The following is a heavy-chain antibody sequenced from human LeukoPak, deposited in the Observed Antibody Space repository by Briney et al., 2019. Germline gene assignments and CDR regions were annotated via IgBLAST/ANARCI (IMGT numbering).Heavy chain of an antibody. CDR2: IYPDDSDT. CDR3: ARGGWGEREAFNWFDP. CDR1: GYSFTSYW. Sequence: GESLKISCKGSGYSFTSYWIGWVRQMPGKGLEWMGIIYPDDSDTRYSASFQGQVTISADKSISTAYLQWSSLKASDTAMYYCARGGWGEREAFNWFDPWGQGTLVTVSS. D-gene: IGHD3-16*01. J-gene: IGHJ5*02. V-gene: IGHV5-51*01.